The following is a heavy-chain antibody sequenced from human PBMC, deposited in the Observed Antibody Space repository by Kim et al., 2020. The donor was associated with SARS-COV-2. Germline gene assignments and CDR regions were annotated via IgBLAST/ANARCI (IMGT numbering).Heavy chain of an antibody. D-gene: IGHD3-10*01. Sequence: SETLSLTCTVSGGSISSYYWSWIRQPPGKGLEWIGYIYYSGSTNYNPSLKSRVTISVDTSKNQFSLKLSSVTAADTAVYYCARDHRLWFGELLRGAWFDPWGQGTLVTVSS. J-gene: IGHJ5*02. CDR2: IYYSGST. V-gene: IGHV4-59*01. CDR3: ARDHRLWFGELLRGAWFDP. CDR1: GGSISSYY.